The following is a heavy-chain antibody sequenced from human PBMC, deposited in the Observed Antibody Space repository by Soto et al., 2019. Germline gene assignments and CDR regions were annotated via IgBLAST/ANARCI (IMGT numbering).Heavy chain of an antibody. Sequence: DVQLLESGGGLVQPEGSLRLSCAACGFTFSSYAMGWVRQGPGKGLEWVAVVSIGGSTHYADSVWGRFTISRDNSKNTLSLQMNSLTAEDTAVYFCAKRRGAGGHFDYWGQGALVTVSS. CDR2: VSIGGST. D-gene: IGHD2-15*01. J-gene: IGHJ4*02. V-gene: IGHV3-23*01. CDR1: GFTFSSYA. CDR3: AKRRGAGGHFDY.